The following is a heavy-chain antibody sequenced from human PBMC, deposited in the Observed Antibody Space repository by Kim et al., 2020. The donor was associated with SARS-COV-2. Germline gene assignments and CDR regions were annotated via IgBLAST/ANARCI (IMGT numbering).Heavy chain of an antibody. V-gene: IGHV4-39*01. CDR2: IYYSGST. D-gene: IGHD6-6*01. CDR3: PMSGGIAARYWYFDL. Sequence: SETLSLTCTVSGGSISSSSYYWGWIRQPPGKGLEWIGSIYYSGSTYYNPSLKSRVTISVDTSKNQFSLKLSSVTAADTAVYYCPMSGGIAARYWYFDLWGRGALVTVSS. J-gene: IGHJ2*01. CDR1: GGSISSSSYY.